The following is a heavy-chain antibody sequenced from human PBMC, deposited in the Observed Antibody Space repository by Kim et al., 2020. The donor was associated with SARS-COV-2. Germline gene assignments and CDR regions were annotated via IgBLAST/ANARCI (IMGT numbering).Heavy chain of an antibody. D-gene: IGHD4-17*01. J-gene: IGHJ6*02. Sequence: SETLSLTCAVYGGSFSGYYWSWIRQPPGKGLEWIGEINHSGSTNYNPSLKSRVTISVDTSKNQFSLKLSSVTAADTAVYYCARGPRGRYGDYSPIQRPYYYGMDVWGQGTTVTVSS. CDR2: INHSGST. V-gene: IGHV4-34*01. CDR3: ARGPRGRYGDYSPIQRPYYYGMDV. CDR1: GGSFSGYY.